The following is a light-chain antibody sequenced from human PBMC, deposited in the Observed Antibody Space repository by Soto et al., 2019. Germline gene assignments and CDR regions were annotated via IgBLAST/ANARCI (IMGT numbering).Light chain of an antibody. CDR1: RGHSSYA. Sequence: QLVLTQSPSASASLGASVKLTCTLSRGHSSYAIAWHQQQPEKGPRYLMKLNSDGSHNKGDGIPDRFSGSSSGAERYLTISGLQSEDEADYYCQTWGTGPWVFGGGTKLTVL. CDR2: LNSDGSH. CDR3: QTWGTGPWV. J-gene: IGLJ3*02. V-gene: IGLV4-69*01.